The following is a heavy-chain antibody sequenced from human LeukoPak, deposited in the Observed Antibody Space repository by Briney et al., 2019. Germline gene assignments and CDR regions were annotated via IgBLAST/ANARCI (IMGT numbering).Heavy chain of an antibody. CDR2: IKSKYNGGTT. V-gene: IGHV3-15*01. J-gene: IGHJ4*02. CDR3: ASDRADY. CDR1: GLIFTNTW. Sequence: PGGSLRLSCAASGLIFTNTWMSWVRQAPGKGLEWVGRIKSKYNGGTTDYAAPVTGRFTISRDDSKNTLYLQMNSLKTDDTAIYYCASDRADYWGQGTLVTVSS.